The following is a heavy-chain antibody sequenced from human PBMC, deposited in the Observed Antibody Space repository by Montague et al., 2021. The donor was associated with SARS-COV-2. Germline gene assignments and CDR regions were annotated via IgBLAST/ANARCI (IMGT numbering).Heavy chain of an antibody. CDR2: NKFSSNT. J-gene: IGHJ4*02. CDR3: ARQDDMYTLIPGSLDH. Sequence: SETLSLTCTVSGGSIRGSYRNWLCIRQAPGKERVWVVNNKFSSNTYYNPSRQGRVTISVDTSQNQFSLRLRSVTAADMAAYYCARQDDMYTLIPGSLDHWGQGT. CDR1: GGSIRGSYRN. D-gene: IGHD1-1*01. V-gene: IGHV4-39*01.